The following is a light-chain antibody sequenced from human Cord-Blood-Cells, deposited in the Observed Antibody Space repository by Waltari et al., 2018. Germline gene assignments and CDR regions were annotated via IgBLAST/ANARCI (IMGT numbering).Light chain of an antibody. CDR1: ILAKKY. J-gene: IGLJ3*02. CDR2: KDS. CDR3: YSAADNNWV. V-gene: IGLV3-27*01. Sequence: SYELTQPSSVSVSPGKTARITCSGDILAKKYARWFQQKPGQAPVLVIYKDSERPPGIPERFSGSSSGTTVTLTISGAQVEDEADYYCYSAADNNWVFGGGTKLTVL.